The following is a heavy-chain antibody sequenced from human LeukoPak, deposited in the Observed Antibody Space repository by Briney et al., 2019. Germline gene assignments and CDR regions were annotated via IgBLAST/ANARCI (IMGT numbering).Heavy chain of an antibody. CDR1: GFTFSRYA. CDR2: ISYDANIGSNK. CDR3: ARDGGYDFWSGYYQDY. V-gene: IGHV3-30-3*01. D-gene: IGHD3-3*01. J-gene: IGHJ4*02. Sequence: GGSLRLSCATSGFTFSRYAMHWVRQAPGKGLEWVALISYDANIGSNKYYADSVKGRFTISRDNSKNTLYLQMNSLRAEDTAVYYYARDGGYDFWSGYYQDYWGQGTLVTVPS.